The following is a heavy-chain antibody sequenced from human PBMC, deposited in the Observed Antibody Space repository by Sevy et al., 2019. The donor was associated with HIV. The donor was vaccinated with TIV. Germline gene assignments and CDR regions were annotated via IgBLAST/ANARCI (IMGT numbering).Heavy chain of an antibody. CDR2: HSSGNTYT. CDR1: GLIFSDYY. V-gene: IGHV3-11*06. CDR3: ARLRVIASAPYYFDY. D-gene: IGHD2-21*01. J-gene: IGHJ4*02. Sequence: GGSLILSCAASGLIFSDYYMGWVRRAPGKGLEWVAAHSSGNTYTDYADSVKGRFTISRDNAKKSLYLQMNTLRAEDTAVYYCARLRVIASAPYYFDYWGQGARVTVSS.